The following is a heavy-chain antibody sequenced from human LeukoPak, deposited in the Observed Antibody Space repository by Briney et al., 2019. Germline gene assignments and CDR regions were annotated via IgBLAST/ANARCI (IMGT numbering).Heavy chain of an antibody. D-gene: IGHD2-2*01. CDR3: AASSSSKQPPFDY. Sequence: GGSLRLPCAASGFTVSSNYMSWVRQAPGKGLEWVSVIYSGGSTYYADSVKGRFTISRDNSKNTLYLQMNSLRAEDTAVYYCAASSSSKQPPFDYWGQGTLVTVSS. V-gene: IGHV3-53*01. CDR2: IYSGGST. CDR1: GFTVSSNY. J-gene: IGHJ4*02.